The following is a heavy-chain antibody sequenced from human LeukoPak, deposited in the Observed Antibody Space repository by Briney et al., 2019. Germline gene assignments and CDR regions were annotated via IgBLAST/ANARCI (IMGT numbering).Heavy chain of an antibody. D-gene: IGHD4-17*01. CDR2: IYSGGST. V-gene: IGHV3-66*01. J-gene: IGHJ4*02. CDR3: ARDPPRGTTVTHLGY. CDR1: GFTVSSNY. Sequence: GGSLRLSCAASGFTVSSNYMSWVRQAPGKGLEWVSVIYSGGSTYYADSVKGRFTISRDNSKNTLYLQMNSLRAEDTAVYYCARDPPRGTTVTHLGYWGQGTPVTVSS.